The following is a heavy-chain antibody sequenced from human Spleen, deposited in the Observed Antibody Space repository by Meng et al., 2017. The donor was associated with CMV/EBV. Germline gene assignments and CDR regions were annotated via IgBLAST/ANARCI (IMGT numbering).Heavy chain of an antibody. CDR2: INPYNDNS. CDR1: GDTFTNSG. J-gene: IGHJ4*02. V-gene: IGHV1-18*01. CDR3: ARVQLSGVFDY. Sequence: QVQLVHVGNEVKKHGAAVKVSCKISGDTFTNSGITWVRQAPGQGLEWMGWINPYNDNSNSAQELQGRLTMTTDTSTKTAHMELRSLTSDDTAIYYCARVQLSGVFDYWGQGTLVTVSS. D-gene: IGHD1-26*01.